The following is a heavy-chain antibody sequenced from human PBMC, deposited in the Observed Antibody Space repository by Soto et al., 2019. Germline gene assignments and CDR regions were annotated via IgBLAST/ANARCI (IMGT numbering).Heavy chain of an antibody. J-gene: IGHJ4*02. V-gene: IGHV2-5*02. Sequence: QITLKESGPTLVKPTQTLTLTCTFSGVSLSTSGVGVGWIRQPPGKAPEGLALIYWDDDKRYSPSLKSRRTIPTDASQSQVALTMTNMDPVDTAPYYCAHSKTAPYSFDYWGQGTLVTVSS. D-gene: IGHD5-18*01. CDR1: GVSLSTSGVG. CDR3: AHSKTAPYSFDY. CDR2: IYWDDDK.